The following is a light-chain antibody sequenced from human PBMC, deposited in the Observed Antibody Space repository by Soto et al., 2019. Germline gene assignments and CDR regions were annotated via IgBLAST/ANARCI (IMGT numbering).Light chain of an antibody. CDR1: QSVRSN. V-gene: IGKV3-20*01. CDR3: QQYATSPRT. CDR2: AAS. Sequence: EIVLTPSPATLSVSPVDRATLSCRANQSVRSNLAWYQQRPGQAPRLIIYAASSRATGIPDRFSGRGSGTDFTLTISRLEPEDFSVYYCQQYATSPRTFGQGTKVDIK. J-gene: IGKJ1*01.